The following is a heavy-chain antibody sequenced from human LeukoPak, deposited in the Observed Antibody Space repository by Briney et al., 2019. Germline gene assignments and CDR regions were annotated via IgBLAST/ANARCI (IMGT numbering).Heavy chain of an antibody. V-gene: IGHV4-4*07. Sequence: SQTLSLTCTVSGGSISSYYWSWIRQPAGKGLEWIGRIYTSGSTNYNPSLKGRVTMSVDTSKNQFSLKLSSVTAADTAVYYCARGAARRPFYYYYYMDVWGKGTTVTVSS. CDR2: IYTSGST. CDR3: ARGAARRPFYYYYYMDV. CDR1: GGSISSYY. J-gene: IGHJ6*03. D-gene: IGHD6-6*01.